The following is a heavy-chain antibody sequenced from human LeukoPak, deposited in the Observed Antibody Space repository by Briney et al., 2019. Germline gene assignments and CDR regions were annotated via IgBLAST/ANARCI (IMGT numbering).Heavy chain of an antibody. CDR1: GFTFSSYG. V-gene: IGHV3-30*18. CDR2: ISYDGSNK. CDR3: AKDEIAAAGDAFDT. D-gene: IGHD6-13*01. J-gene: IGHJ3*02. Sequence: GRSLRLSCAASGFTFSSYGMHWVRQAPGKGLEWVAVISYDGSNKYYADSVKGRFTISRDNSKNTLYLQMNSLRAEDTAVYYCAKDEIAAAGDAFDTWGQGTMVTVSS.